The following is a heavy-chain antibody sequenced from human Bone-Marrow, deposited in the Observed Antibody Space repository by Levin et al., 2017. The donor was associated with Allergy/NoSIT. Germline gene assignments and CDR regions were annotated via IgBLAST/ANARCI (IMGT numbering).Heavy chain of an antibody. Sequence: PSETLSLTCTFSAGYTSTYHWSWIRQPPGKGLEWIGYVYYSGNTKYNPSLKSRVTISLDTSKNQVSLKLNSVTAADTAVYYCAAQWPRTFEIWGQGTMVTVSP. CDR3: AAQWPRTFEI. CDR1: AGYTSTYH. D-gene: IGHD6-19*01. V-gene: IGHV4-59*01. J-gene: IGHJ3*02. CDR2: VYYSGNT.